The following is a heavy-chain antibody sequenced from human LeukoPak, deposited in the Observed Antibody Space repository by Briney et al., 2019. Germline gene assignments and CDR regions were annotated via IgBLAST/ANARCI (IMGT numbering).Heavy chain of an antibody. J-gene: IGHJ6*02. CDR3: AREGSSSSSCYYYGMDV. D-gene: IGHD6-13*01. V-gene: IGHV3-33*01. CDR2: IWYDGSNK. Sequence: GRSLRLSCAASGFTFSSYGMHWVRQAPGKGLEWVAVIWYDGSNKYYADSVKGRFTISRDNSKNTLYLQMNSLRAEDTAVYYCAREGSSSSSCYYYGMDVWAKGPRSPSP. CDR1: GFTFSSYG.